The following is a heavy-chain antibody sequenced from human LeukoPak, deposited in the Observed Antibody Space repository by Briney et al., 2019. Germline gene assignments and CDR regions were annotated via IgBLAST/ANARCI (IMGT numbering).Heavy chain of an antibody. Sequence: PSETLSLTCTVSGGSTSGYHWSWIRQPPGKGLEWIGYIYYTGTTTYNPSLMSRVTISIDTSKNQFSLELSSVTAADTAVYYCAKYSGTHTRNFDYWGQGTLVTVSS. J-gene: IGHJ4*02. CDR1: GGSTSGYH. CDR2: IYYTGTT. CDR3: AKYSGTHTRNFDY. D-gene: IGHD1-26*01. V-gene: IGHV4-59*08.